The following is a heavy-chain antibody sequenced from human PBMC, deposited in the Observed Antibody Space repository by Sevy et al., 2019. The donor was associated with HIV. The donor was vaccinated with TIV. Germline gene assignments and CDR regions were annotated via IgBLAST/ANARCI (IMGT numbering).Heavy chain of an antibody. J-gene: IGHJ3*02. V-gene: IGHV3-23*01. CDR3: LKGVYDFWSGRSDILDI. Sequence: GGSLRLSCAASGFIFNTHAMIWVRQAPGKGLDWVSGISGSGGSTYYADSVKGRFTVSRDNSKNTLYLHMNSLRAEDTALYYCLKGVYDFWSGRSDILDIWGPGTTVTVSS. CDR1: GFIFNTHA. CDR2: ISGSGGST. D-gene: IGHD3-3*01.